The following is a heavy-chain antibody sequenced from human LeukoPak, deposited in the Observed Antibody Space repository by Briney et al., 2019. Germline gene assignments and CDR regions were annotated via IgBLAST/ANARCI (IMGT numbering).Heavy chain of an antibody. CDR2: INPNSGGT. CDR3: ARIWFGESEVDY. V-gene: IGHV1-2*02. J-gene: IGHJ4*02. Sequence: ASVKVSCKASGYTFTGYYMHWVRQAPGQGLEWMGWINPNSGGTNYAQKFQGRVTMTRDTSISTAYMELSRLRSDDTAVYYCARIWFGESEVDYWGQGTLVTVSS. D-gene: IGHD3-10*01. CDR1: GYTFTGYY.